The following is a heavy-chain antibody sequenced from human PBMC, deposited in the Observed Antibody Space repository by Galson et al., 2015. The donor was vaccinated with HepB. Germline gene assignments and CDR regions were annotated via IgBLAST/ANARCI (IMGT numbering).Heavy chain of an antibody. J-gene: IGHJ6*03. Sequence: EWIGEINHSGSTNYNPSLKSRVTISSDTSNNQFSLNLRSLTAADTAIYYCARSVSSDFYHYYMDLWGRGTAVTVSS. V-gene: IGHV4-34*01. CDR2: INHSGST. CDR3: ARSVSSDFYHYYMDL. D-gene: IGHD5/OR15-5a*01.